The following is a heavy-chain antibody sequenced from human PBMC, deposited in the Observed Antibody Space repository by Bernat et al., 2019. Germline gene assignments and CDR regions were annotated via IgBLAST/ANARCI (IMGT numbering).Heavy chain of an antibody. J-gene: IGHJ3*02. CDR3: AKDSHYGDYVGAFDI. Sequence: QVQLVESGGGVVQPGRSLRLSCAASGFTFSSYGMHWVRQAPGKGLEWVAVLSYDGSNKYYADSVKGRFTISRDNSKNTLYLQMNSLRAEDTAVYYCAKDSHYGDYVGAFDIWGQGTMVTVSS. CDR1: GFTFSSYG. D-gene: IGHD4-17*01. V-gene: IGHV3-30*18. CDR2: LSYDGSNK.